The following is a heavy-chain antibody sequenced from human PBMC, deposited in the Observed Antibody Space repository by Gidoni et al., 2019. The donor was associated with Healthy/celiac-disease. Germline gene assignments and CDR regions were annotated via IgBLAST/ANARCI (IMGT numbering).Heavy chain of an antibody. CDR1: GFTFADYA. CDR3: AKDRVFLGRVVRGVFVAKAKGDAFDI. CDR2: ISWDGGST. J-gene: IGHJ3*02. V-gene: IGHV3-43D*03. D-gene: IGHD3-10*01. Sequence: EVQLVESGGVVVQPGGSLRLSCADSGFTFADYAMHGVRQAPWQGLEWVSLISWDGGSTYYADSVKGRFTSSRDNSKNSLYLQMNSLRAEDTALYYCAKDRVFLGRVVRGVFVAKAKGDAFDIWGQGTMVTVSS.